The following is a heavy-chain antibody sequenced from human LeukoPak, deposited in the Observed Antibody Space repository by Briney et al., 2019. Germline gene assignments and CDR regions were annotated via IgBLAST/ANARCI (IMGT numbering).Heavy chain of an antibody. V-gene: IGHV4-30-2*01. Sequence: KSSETLSLTCAVSGGSISSGGYSWSWIRQPPGKGLEWIGYIYHSGSTYYNPSLKSRVTISVDRSKNQFSLKLSSVTAADTAVYYCARALRVCEGSPRTSCYYYGMDVWGQGTTVTVSS. CDR2: IYHSGST. CDR1: GGSISSGGYS. CDR3: ARALRVCEGSPRTSCYYYGMDV. D-gene: IGHD2-2*01. J-gene: IGHJ6*02.